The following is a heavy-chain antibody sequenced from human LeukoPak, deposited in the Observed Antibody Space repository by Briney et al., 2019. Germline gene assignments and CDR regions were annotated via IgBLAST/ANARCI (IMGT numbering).Heavy chain of an antibody. CDR2: ISGSGGTT. V-gene: IGHV3-23*01. Sequence: PGGSLRLSCAASGFTFTSYAMNWVRQAPGKGLEWVSSISGSGGTTYNADSVKGRFTISRDNSKNTLYLQMNNLRAEDTAVYYCAKGDLGFGRFYFDYWGHGNLVTVS. J-gene: IGHJ4*01. CDR1: GFTFTSYA. D-gene: IGHD3-16*01. CDR3: AKGDLGFGRFYFDY.